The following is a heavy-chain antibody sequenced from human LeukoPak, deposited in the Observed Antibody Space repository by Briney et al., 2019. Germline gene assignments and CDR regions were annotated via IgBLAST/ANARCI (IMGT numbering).Heavy chain of an antibody. D-gene: IGHD3/OR15-3a*01. V-gene: IGHV3-23*01. Sequence: GGSLRLSCAVSGITLSNYGMSWVRQAPGKGLEWVAGISDSGGSTNYAVSVKGRFTISRDNPKNTLYLQMNSLRAEDTAVYFCAKRGVVTRVVLVGFHKQAYYFDSWGQGALVTVPS. CDR3: AKRGVVTRVVLVGFHKQAYYFDS. CDR2: ISDSGGST. J-gene: IGHJ4*02. CDR1: GITLSNYG.